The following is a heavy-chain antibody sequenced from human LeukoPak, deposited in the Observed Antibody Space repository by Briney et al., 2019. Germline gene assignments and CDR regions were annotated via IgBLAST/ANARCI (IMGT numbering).Heavy chain of an antibody. Sequence: GGSLRLSCAASGFTFSSYAMSWVRQAPGKGLEWVSAISGSGGSTYYADSVKGRFTISRDNAKNSLYLQMNSLRAEDTAVYYCARGFYYGSGTKLYYFDYWGQGTLVTVSS. D-gene: IGHD3-10*01. CDR2: ISGSGGST. CDR3: ARGFYYGSGTKLYYFDY. V-gene: IGHV3-23*01. J-gene: IGHJ4*02. CDR1: GFTFSSYA.